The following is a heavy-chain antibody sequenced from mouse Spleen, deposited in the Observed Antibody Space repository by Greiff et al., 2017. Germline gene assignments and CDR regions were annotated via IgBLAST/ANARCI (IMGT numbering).Heavy chain of an antibody. CDR1: GYTFTSYW. Sequence: VQLQQPGAELVRPGTSVKLSCKASGYTFTSYWMHWVKQRPGQGLEWIGVIDPSDSYTNYNQKFKGKATLTVDTSSSTAYMQLSSLTSEDSAVYYCATITTVVARYAMDYWGQGTSVTVSS. J-gene: IGHJ4*01. CDR2: IDPSDSYT. CDR3: ATITTVVARYAMDY. V-gene: IGHV1-59*01. D-gene: IGHD1-1*01.